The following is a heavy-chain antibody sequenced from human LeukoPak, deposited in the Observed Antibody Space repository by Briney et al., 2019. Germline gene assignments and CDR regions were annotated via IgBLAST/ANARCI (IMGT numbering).Heavy chain of an antibody. D-gene: IGHD2-2*01. CDR2: IIPIFGTA. V-gene: IGHV1-69*13. CDR3: ARTKYCSSTSCYSHYYYGMDV. CDR1: GGTFSSYA. J-gene: IGHJ6*02. Sequence: SVKVSCKASGGTFSSYAISWVRQAPGQGLEWMGGIIPIFGTANYAQKFQGRVTITADESTSTAYMELSSLRSEDTAVYYCARTKYCSSTSCYSHYYYGMDVWGQGTTVTVSS.